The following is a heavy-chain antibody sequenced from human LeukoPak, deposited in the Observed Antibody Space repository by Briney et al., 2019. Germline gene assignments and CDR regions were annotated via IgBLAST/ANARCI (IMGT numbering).Heavy chain of an antibody. V-gene: IGHV4-30-2*01. D-gene: IGHD3-22*01. Sequence: PSETLSLTCAVSGGSISSGSYSWSWIRQPPGKGLEWIGYIYPRGSTYYNPSLKSRVILSLDKSANQFSLNLSSVTAADTAVYYCASDSSGYNYFDYWGQGTLVTVSS. CDR2: IYPRGST. J-gene: IGHJ4*02. CDR3: ASDSSGYNYFDY. CDR1: GGSISSGSYS.